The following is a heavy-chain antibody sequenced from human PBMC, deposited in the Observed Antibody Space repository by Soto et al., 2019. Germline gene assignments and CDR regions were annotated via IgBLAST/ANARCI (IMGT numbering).Heavy chain of an antibody. CDR3: AKYATTGAPRYFDF. Sequence: RGSLRLSCAASGFTFGNYAVAWIRQAPGKGLEWASVIGSEGGGINYADSVKGRFTISRDNSKNILYMQLSSLRAEDTAVYYSAKYATTGAPRYFDFWGQGILVTVSS. CDR2: IGSEGGGI. V-gene: IGHV3-23*01. J-gene: IGHJ4*02. D-gene: IGHD1-1*01. CDR1: GFTFGNYA.